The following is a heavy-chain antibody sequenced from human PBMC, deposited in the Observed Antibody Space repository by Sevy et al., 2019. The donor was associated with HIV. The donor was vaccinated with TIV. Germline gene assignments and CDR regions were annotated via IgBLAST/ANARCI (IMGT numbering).Heavy chain of an antibody. CDR3: ARAPSGSQGPGQYFHH. V-gene: IGHV1-18*01. CDR2: ITAYNGNT. D-gene: IGHD1-26*01. J-gene: IGHJ1*01. CDR1: GYTFTSYH. Sequence: ASVKVSCKASGYTFTSYHITWVRQAPGQGLEWMGWITAYNGNTNYAQRLQGRVTMTTDTSTSTAYMELRGLRSDDTAVYYCARAPSGSQGPGQYFHHWSQGTLVTVSS.